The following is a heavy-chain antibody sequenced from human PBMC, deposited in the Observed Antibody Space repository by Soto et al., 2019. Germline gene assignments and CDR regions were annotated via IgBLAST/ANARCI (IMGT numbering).Heavy chain of an antibody. J-gene: IGHJ6*03. V-gene: IGHV1-8*01. CDR3: ARGHPLWQLVRYYYYYMDV. Sequence: ASVKVSCKASGYTFTSYDINWVRQATGQGLEWMGWMNPNSGNTGYAQKFQGRVTMTRNTSISTAYMELSSLRSEDTAVYYCARGHPLWQLVRYYYYYMDVWGKGTTVTVSS. CDR2: MNPNSGNT. CDR1: GYTFTSYD. D-gene: IGHD6-6*01.